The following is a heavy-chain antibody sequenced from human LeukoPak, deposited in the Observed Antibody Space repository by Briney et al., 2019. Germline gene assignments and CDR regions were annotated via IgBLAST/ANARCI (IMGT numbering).Heavy chain of an antibody. V-gene: IGHV1-69*05. J-gene: IGHJ5*02. CDR3: ARSPHSYGDYECWFDP. CDR2: ITPIFGTA. D-gene: IGHD4-17*01. Sequence: SVKVSCKASGGTFTSYTISWVRQAPGQGLEWMGGITPIFGTANYAQKFQGRVTITTDESTSTAYMELSRLRSEDTAVYYCARSPHSYGDYECWFDPWGQGTLVTVSS. CDR1: GGTFTSYT.